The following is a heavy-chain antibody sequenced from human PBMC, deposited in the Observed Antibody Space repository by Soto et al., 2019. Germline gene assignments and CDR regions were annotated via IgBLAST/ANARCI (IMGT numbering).Heavy chain of an antibody. CDR1: GGSISSGGYY. V-gene: IGHV4-31*03. CDR2: IYYSGST. Sequence: SETLSLTCTVSGGSISSGGYYWSWIRQHPGKGLEWIGYIYYSGSTYYNPSLKSRVTISVDTSKNQFSLKLSSVTAADTAVYYCARSPYCSGGSCQALLDYWGQGTLVTVSS. J-gene: IGHJ4*02. D-gene: IGHD2-15*01. CDR3: ARSPYCSGGSCQALLDY.